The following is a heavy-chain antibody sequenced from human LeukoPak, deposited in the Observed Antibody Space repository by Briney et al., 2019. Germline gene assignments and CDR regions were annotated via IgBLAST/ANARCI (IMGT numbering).Heavy chain of an antibody. CDR1: GYSFNSYW. Sequence: GESLKISCKGSGYSFNSYWIGWVRQMPGKGLEWMGIIYPGDSDTRYSPSFQGQVTISAHKSISTAYLQWSSLKASDTAMYYCARLPGIVATIERYFDYWGQGTLVTVSS. J-gene: IGHJ4*02. D-gene: IGHD5-12*01. V-gene: IGHV5-51*01. CDR3: ARLPGIVATIERYFDY. CDR2: IYPGDSDT.